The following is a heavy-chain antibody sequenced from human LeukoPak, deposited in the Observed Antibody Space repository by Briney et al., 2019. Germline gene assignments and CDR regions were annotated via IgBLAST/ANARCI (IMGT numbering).Heavy chain of an antibody. CDR3: ARAGIGAAMVTDYYGMDV. J-gene: IGHJ6*02. Sequence: ASVKVSCKASGYTFTSYYMHWVRQAPGQGLEWMGKINPSGGSTSYAQKFQGRVTMTRDTSTSTVYMELSSLRSEDTAVYYCARAGIGAAMVTDYYGMDVWGQGTMVTVSS. CDR1: GYTFTSYY. V-gene: IGHV1-46*01. CDR2: INPSGGST. D-gene: IGHD5-18*01.